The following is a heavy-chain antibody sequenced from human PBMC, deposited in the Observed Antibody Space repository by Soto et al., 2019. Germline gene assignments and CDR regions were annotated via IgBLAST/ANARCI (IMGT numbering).Heavy chain of an antibody. Sequence: EVQLLESGGGLVQPGGSLRLSFAASGFTFSSYAMSWVRQAPGKGLEWVSAISGSGGSTYYADSVKGRFTISRDNSKNALDLQMTSLGAEDTAVYYCAKLDRGYSYGRAEYFQHWGQGTLVTVSS. CDR3: AKLDRGYSYGRAEYFQH. CDR2: ISGSGGST. J-gene: IGHJ1*01. CDR1: GFTFSSYA. D-gene: IGHD5-18*01. V-gene: IGHV3-23*01.